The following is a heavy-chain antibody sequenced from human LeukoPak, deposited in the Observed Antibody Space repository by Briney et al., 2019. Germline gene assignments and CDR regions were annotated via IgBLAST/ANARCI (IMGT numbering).Heavy chain of an antibody. CDR3: ARARRSDY. J-gene: IGHJ4*02. CDR1: GYTFTSYY. D-gene: IGHD1-14*01. V-gene: IGHV1-46*01. CDR2: INPSGGST. Sequence: ASVKVSCKASGYTFTSYYMHWVRQAPGQGLEWMGIINPSGGSTSYAQKFQGRVTITRNTSISTAYMELSSLRSEDTAVYYCARARRSDYWGQGTLVTVSS.